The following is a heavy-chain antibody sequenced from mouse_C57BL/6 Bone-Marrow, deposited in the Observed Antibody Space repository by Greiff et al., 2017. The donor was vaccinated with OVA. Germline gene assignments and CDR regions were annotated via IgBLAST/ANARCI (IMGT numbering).Heavy chain of an antibody. CDR1: GYTFTDYY. CDR3: ASPSLSY. Sequence: VQLQQSGPELVKPGASVKISCKASGYTFTDYYMNWVKQSHGKSLEWIGDINPNNGGTSYNQKFKGKATLTVDKSSSTAYMELRSLTSEDSAVYYCASPSLSYWGQGTTLTVSS. J-gene: IGHJ2*01. CDR2: INPNNGGT. V-gene: IGHV1-26*01.